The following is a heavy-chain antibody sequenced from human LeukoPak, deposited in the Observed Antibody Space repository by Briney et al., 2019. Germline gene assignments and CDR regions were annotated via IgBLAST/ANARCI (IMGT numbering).Heavy chain of an antibody. CDR2: IIPIFGTA. D-gene: IGHD2-2*01. J-gene: IGHJ4*02. V-gene: IGHV1-69*05. Sequence: ASVKVSCKASGGTFSSYTISWVRQAPGQRLEWMGRIIPIFGTANYAQKFQGRVTITTDESTSTAYMELSSLRSEDTAVYYCARARVAEDQPFDYWGQGTLVTVSS. CDR1: GGTFSSYT. CDR3: ARARVAEDQPFDY.